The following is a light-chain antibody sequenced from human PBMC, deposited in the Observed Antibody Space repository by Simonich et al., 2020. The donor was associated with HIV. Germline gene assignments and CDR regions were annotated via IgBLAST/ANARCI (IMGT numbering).Light chain of an antibody. V-gene: IGKV3-11*01. J-gene: IGKJ5*01. CDR1: PSVSST. Sequence: EIVLTQSPATLSLSPGERATLSCRASPSVSSTLAWYQQKPGQAPRLLIYDASNRATGIPARFSGSGSATDFTLTINSLEPEDFAVYYCQQRSNWITFGQGTRLEIK. CDR3: QQRSNWIT. CDR2: DAS.